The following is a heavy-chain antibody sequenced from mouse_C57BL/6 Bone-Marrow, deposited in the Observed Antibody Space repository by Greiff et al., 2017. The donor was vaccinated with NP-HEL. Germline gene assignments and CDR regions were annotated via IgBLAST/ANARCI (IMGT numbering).Heavy chain of an antibody. J-gene: IGHJ1*03. CDR1: GFNIKDDY. D-gene: IGHD1-1*01. CDR2: IDPENGET. CDR3: TTPGTTGVARYIDV. V-gene: IGHV14-4*01. Sequence: EVQLQQSGAELVRPGASVKLSCTASGFNIKDDYMHWVKQRPEQGLEWIGWIDPENGETEYASKFKGKATCTADTSSNTAYMQLSSLTSEDTAVDYCTTPGTTGVARYIDVWGTGTTVTVSS.